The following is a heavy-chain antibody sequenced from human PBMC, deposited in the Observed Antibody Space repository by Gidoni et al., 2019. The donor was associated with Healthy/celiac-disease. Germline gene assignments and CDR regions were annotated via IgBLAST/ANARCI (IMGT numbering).Heavy chain of an antibody. D-gene: IGHD4-17*01. V-gene: IGHV3-23*01. Sequence: EVQLLESGGGLVQPGGSLRLSCAASGFTFSSYAVGWVRQAPGQGREWVSAMSGSGGSTYYADSVKGRFTISRDNSKNTLYLQMNSLRAEDTAVYYCAKGPGDYVLWIDEFDYWGQGTLVTVSS. CDR3: AKGPGDYVLWIDEFDY. CDR2: MSGSGGST. CDR1: GFTFSSYA. J-gene: IGHJ4*02.